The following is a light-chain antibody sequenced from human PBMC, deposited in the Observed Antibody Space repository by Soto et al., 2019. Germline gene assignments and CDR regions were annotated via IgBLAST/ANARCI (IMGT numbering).Light chain of an antibody. J-gene: IGKJ4*01. CDR1: QSISSY. V-gene: IGKV1-9*01. Sequence: DIQMTQSPSSLSASVGDRVTITCRASQSISSYLNWYQQKPGKAPKXLIYAASTLQSGVPSRFSGSESGTEFTITISSLQPEDCETYDCQQLNTYPLTFGGGTKVDIK. CDR3: QQLNTYPLT. CDR2: AAS.